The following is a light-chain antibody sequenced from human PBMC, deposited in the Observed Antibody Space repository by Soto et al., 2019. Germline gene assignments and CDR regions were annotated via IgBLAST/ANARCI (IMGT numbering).Light chain of an antibody. CDR1: QGIIRY. Sequence: DIQLTQSPSFLSASVGDRVTITCRASQGIIRYLAWYQQKPGKAPKLLIYAASTLQSGVPSRFSGSGSGTEFTLTISSLQAEDFATYYCQQLNSYPLTFGGGTKVEIK. J-gene: IGKJ4*01. CDR2: AAS. CDR3: QQLNSYPLT. V-gene: IGKV1-9*01.